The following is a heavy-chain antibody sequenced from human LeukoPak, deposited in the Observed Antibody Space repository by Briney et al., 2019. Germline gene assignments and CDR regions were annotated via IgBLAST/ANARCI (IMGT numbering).Heavy chain of an antibody. V-gene: IGHV4-39*07. CDR3: ARIEDYGGNSVNY. CDR1: GGSISSLSYY. J-gene: IGHJ4*02. Sequence: SETLSLTCSVSGGSISSLSYYWGWVRQPPGKGLEWIGSIYYGGRTYYNPSLKSRVTMPVDTSKNQFSLKLSSVTAADTAVYYCARIEDYGGNSVNYWGQGTLVTVSS. CDR2: IYYGGRT. D-gene: IGHD4-23*01.